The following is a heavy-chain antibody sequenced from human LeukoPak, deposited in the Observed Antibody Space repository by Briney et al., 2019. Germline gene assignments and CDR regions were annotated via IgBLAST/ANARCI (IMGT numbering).Heavy chain of an antibody. Sequence: GGSLRLSCAASGFTFSSYSMNWVRQAPGKGLEWVSYISSSSNTIYYADSVKGRFTISRDNAKNSLYLQMNSLRAEDTAVYYCVKATMTWEGAFDYWGQGTLVTVSS. D-gene: IGHD1-26*01. CDR1: GFTFSSYS. V-gene: IGHV3-48*01. J-gene: IGHJ4*02. CDR3: VKATMTWEGAFDY. CDR2: ISSSSNTI.